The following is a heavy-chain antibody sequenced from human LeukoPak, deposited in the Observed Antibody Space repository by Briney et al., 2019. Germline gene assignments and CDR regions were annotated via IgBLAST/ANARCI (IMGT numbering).Heavy chain of an antibody. CDR2: IYYSGST. J-gene: IGHJ4*02. CDR3: ARHVDEYSSSGYFDY. V-gene: IGHV4-39*01. CDR1: GGSISSSSYY. Sequence: SETLSLTCTVSGGSISSSSYYWGWIRQPPGKGLEWIGSIYYSGSTYYNPSLKSRVTISVDTSKNQFSLKLSSVTAADTAVYYCARHVDEYSSSGYFDYWGQGTLVTVSS. D-gene: IGHD6-6*01.